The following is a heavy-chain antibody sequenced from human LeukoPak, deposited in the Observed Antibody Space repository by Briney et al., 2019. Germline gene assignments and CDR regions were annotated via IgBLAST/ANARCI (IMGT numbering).Heavy chain of an antibody. CDR2: INPNSGGT. D-gene: IGHD3-10*01. V-gene: IGHV1-2*06. CDR3: ARGEMVRGVIPL. Sequence: RASVKVSCKASGYTFTGYYMHWVRQAPGQGLEWMGRINPNSGGTNYAQKFQGRVIMTRDTSISTAYMELSRLRSDDTAVYYCARGEMVRGVIPLWGQGTLVTVSS. J-gene: IGHJ4*02. CDR1: GYTFTGYY.